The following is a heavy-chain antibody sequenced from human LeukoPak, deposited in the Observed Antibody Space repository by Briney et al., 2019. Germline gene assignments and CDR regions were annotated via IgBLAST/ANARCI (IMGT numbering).Heavy chain of an antibody. Sequence: SETLSLTCTVSGGSISSCYWSWIRQPPGKGLEWIGYIYYSGSTNYNPSLKSRVTISVDTTKNQFSLKLSSVTAADTAVYYCARDFNYDSSGYLYNWFDPWGQGTLVTVSS. D-gene: IGHD3-22*01. CDR2: IYYSGST. V-gene: IGHV4-59*01. J-gene: IGHJ5*02. CDR3: ARDFNYDSSGYLYNWFDP. CDR1: GGSISSCY.